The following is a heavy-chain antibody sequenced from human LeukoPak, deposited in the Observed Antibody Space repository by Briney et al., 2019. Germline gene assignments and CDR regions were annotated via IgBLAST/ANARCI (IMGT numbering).Heavy chain of an antibody. Sequence: GGSLRLSCEASGFTFSSHGMHWVRQAPGKGLEWVAFIWYDGINKYYADSVKGRFTISRDNSKNTLYLQMNSLRAEDTAVYYCARDRSGYFHLDYWGQGTLVTVSS. CDR1: GFTFSSHG. J-gene: IGHJ4*02. D-gene: IGHD3-22*01. V-gene: IGHV3-33*01. CDR2: IWYDGINK. CDR3: ARDRSGYFHLDY.